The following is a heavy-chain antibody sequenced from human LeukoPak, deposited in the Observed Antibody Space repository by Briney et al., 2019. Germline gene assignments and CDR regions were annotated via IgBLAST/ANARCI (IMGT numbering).Heavy chain of an antibody. V-gene: IGHV3-7*01. CDR2: IKQDGSEK. CDR1: GFTFSNYW. CDR3: AKDGCSSTSCYIDAFDI. J-gene: IGHJ3*02. D-gene: IGHD2-2*01. Sequence: PGGSLRLSCAASGFTFSNYWMGWVRQAPGKGLEWVAKIKQDGSEKRYVDPVEGRFTISRDNAKNSLYLQMNSLRAEDTAVYYCAKDGCSSTSCYIDAFDIWGQGTMVTVSS.